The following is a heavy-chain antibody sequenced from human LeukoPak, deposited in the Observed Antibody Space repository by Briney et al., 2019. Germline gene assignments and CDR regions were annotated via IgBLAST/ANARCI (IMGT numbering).Heavy chain of an antibody. J-gene: IGHJ5*02. CDR2: TYYRSKWYN. D-gene: IGHD3-10*01. Sequence: SQTLSLTCAISGDSVSSNSAAWNWIRQSPSRGLEWLGRTYYRSKWYNDYAVSVKSRITINPDTSKNQFSLQLSSVTPEDTAVYYCARVKYGSGSYYNYRNNWFDPWGQGTLVTVSS. CDR3: ARVKYGSGSYYNYRNNWFDP. V-gene: IGHV6-1*01. CDR1: GDSVSSNSAA.